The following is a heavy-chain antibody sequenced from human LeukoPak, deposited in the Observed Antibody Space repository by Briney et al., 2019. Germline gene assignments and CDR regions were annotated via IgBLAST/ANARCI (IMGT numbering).Heavy chain of an antibody. CDR1: EFTFSTYS. D-gene: IGHD4-23*01. CDR3: ARVRTVVTAFDI. CDR2: INWNGGST. J-gene: IGHJ3*02. Sequence: GGSLRLSCAASEFTFSTYSMNWVRQAPGKGLEWVSGINWNGGSTNYADSVKGRFTISRDNAENSLYLQMNSLRAEDTALYYCARVRTVVTAFDIWGQGTMVTVSS. V-gene: IGHV3-20*04.